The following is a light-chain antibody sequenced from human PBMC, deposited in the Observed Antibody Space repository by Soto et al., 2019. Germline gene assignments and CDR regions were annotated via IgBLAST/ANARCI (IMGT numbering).Light chain of an antibody. V-gene: IGKV3-20*01. Sequence: EIVLTQSPATLSLSPGERPTLSCRASQSVNTKYLAWYQQKPGQAPRLLIYGASTRAAGIPDRFSGSGSGTDFTLTITRLEPEDSAVYFCQQYTGPPTTFGQGTRLEIK. J-gene: IGKJ5*01. CDR2: GAS. CDR1: QSVNTKY. CDR3: QQYTGPPTT.